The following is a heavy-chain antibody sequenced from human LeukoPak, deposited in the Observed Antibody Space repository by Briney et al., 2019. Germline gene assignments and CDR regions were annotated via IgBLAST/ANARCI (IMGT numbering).Heavy chain of an antibody. CDR1: GFTFSSYA. CDR3: AKDRVYYYDSSSYYSDY. V-gene: IGHV3-23*01. J-gene: IGHJ4*02. CDR2: ISGSGGST. Sequence: PRESLRLSCTASGFTFSSYAMTWVRQAPGQGLEWVSAISGSGGSTYYADSVKGRFTISRDNSKNTLYLQMNSLRAEDTAAYYSAKDRVYYYDSSSYYSDYWGRGTVASVSS. D-gene: IGHD3-22*01.